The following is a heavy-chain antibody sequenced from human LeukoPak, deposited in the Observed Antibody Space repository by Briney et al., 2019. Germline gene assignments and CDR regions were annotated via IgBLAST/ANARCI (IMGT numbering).Heavy chain of an antibody. Sequence: ASVTVSCQASGYTFTGYYMHWVRQAPGQGLEWMGWINPNSGGTNYAQKFQGRVTMTRDTSISTAYMELSRLRSDDTAVYYCARGGILTRNWFDPWGQGTLVTVPS. V-gene: IGHV1-2*02. CDR2: INPNSGGT. CDR3: ARGGILTRNWFDP. J-gene: IGHJ5*02. CDR1: GYTFTGYY. D-gene: IGHD3-9*01.